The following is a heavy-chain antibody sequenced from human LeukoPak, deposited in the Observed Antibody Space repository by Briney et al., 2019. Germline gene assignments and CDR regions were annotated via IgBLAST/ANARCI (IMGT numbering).Heavy chain of an antibody. CDR3: ARDWHWGSDY. J-gene: IGHJ4*02. CDR2: IRQERSDK. Sequence: GGSLRLSCAASGFTFSGFWMTWVRQAPGKGLEWVANIRQERSDKNCVDSVKGQFTISRDKAKNSLYLQMNNVRDEDTAVYYCARDWHWGSDYWGQGTLVTVSS. CDR1: GFTFSGFW. V-gene: IGHV3-7*03. D-gene: IGHD7-27*01.